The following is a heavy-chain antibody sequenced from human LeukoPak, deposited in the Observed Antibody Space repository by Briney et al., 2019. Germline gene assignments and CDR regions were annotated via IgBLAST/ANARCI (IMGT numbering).Heavy chain of an antibody. V-gene: IGHV3-23*01. Sequence: GGSLRLSCAASGFTFSSYAMSWVRQAPGKGLEWVSAISGSGGSTYYADSVKGRFTISRDNAKNSLYLQMNSLRAEDTAVYYCARALTTIVVVVAADYGMDVWGQGTTVTVSS. D-gene: IGHD2-15*01. CDR2: ISGSGGST. J-gene: IGHJ6*02. CDR3: ARALTTIVVVVAADYGMDV. CDR1: GFTFSSYA.